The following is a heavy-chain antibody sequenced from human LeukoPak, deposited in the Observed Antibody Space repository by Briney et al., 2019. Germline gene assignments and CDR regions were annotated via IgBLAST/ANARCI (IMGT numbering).Heavy chain of an antibody. CDR3: AKDNYYDSSGYYDD. J-gene: IGHJ4*02. Sequence: GRSLRLSCAASGFTFSNYAIHWVRQAPGKGPEWVAVISYDGSSKYYADSVKGRFTISRDNSKNSLYLQMNSLRAEDTALYYCAKDNYYDSSGYYDDWGQGTLVTVSS. CDR2: ISYDGSSK. V-gene: IGHV3-30*01. D-gene: IGHD3-22*01. CDR1: GFTFSNYA.